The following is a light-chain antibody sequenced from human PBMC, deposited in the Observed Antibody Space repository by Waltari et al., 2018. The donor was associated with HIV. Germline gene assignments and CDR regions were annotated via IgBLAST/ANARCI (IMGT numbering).Light chain of an antibody. Sequence: IRVTQSPPSLSASVGDGVTITCRATQSISSYLNWYQQRPGAAPKLLIYGASSLQGGVPSRISGSGSGTDFTLTITNLQPEDFAIYFCQQSYSTPYTFGQGTKVEIK. J-gene: IGKJ2*01. CDR1: QSISSY. CDR3: QQSYSTPYT. V-gene: IGKV1-39*01. CDR2: GAS.